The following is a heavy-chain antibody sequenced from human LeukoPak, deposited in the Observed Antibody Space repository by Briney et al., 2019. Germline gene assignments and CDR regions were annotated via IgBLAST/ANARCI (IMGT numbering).Heavy chain of an antibody. CDR1: GFTFSSYA. CDR2: ISYDASNK. V-gene: IGHV3-30-3*01. J-gene: IGHJ4*02. Sequence: GGSLRLSCAASGFTFSSYAMHWVRQAPGKGLEWVAVISYDASNKYYADSVKGRFTISRDNSKNTLYLQMNSLRAEDTAVYYCARDSLTYSSSWLDYWGQGTLVTVSS. CDR3: ARDSLTYSSSWLDY. D-gene: IGHD6-13*01.